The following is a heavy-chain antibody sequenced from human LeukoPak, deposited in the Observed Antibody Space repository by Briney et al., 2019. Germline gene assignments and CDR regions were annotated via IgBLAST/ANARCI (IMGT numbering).Heavy chain of an antibody. J-gene: IGHJ4*02. CDR3: ARANEGGNYYYDSSGPNGYFDY. CDR2: ISAYNGNT. D-gene: IGHD3-22*01. CDR1: GYTFTSYG. V-gene: IGHV1-18*01. Sequence: ASVKVSCKASGYTFTSYGISWVRQAPGQGLEWMGWISAYNGNTNYAQKLQGRVTMTTDTSTSTAYMELRSLRSDDTAVYYCARANEGGNYYYDSSGPNGYFDYWGQGTLVTVSS.